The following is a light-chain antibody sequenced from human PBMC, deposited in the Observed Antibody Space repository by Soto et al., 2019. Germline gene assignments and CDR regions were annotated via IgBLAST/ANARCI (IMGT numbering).Light chain of an antibody. Sequence: QSALTQPASVSGSPGQSITISCTGTSSDVGGYKYVSWYQQYTGKAPKVMIYEVSSRPSGVSNRFSGSKSGNTASLTISGLQAEDESDYYCCSYAGSYTVVFGGGTKLTVL. J-gene: IGLJ2*01. CDR2: EVS. V-gene: IGLV2-14*01. CDR3: CSYAGSYTVV. CDR1: SSDVGGYKY.